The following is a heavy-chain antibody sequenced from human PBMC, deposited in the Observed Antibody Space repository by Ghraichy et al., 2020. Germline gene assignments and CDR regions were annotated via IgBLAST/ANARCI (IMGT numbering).Heavy chain of an antibody. CDR2: VSNDGNNL. V-gene: IGHV3-30*03. D-gene: IGHD2-21*01. CDR1: GFTFTNHG. Sequence: GGSLRLSCAASGFTFTNHGIHWVRQAPGKGLEWVAVVSNDGNNLYYADSVRGRFTISRDNSRNTVSLQMNSLTAEDTAVYYCTRDRAIALRSGMDVWGQGTTVIVSS. CDR3: TRDRAIALRSGMDV. J-gene: IGHJ6*02.